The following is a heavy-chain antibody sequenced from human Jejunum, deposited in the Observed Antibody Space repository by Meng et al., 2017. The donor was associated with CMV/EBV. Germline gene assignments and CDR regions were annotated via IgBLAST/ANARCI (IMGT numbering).Heavy chain of an antibody. Sequence: VTCKASGYSFSDYYMNWVRQAPGQGLEWMGWINPKTGGTDYAQKFQGRVTLTRDTSITTVYMELSNLKSDDSAVYYCSSAPGDYWGQGTLVTVSS. D-gene: IGHD1-14*01. CDR2: INPKTGGT. J-gene: IGHJ4*02. CDR3: SSAPGDY. CDR1: GYSFSDYY. V-gene: IGHV1-2*02.